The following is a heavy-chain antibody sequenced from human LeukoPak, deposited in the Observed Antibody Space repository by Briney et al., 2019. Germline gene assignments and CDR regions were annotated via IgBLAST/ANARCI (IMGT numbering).Heavy chain of an antibody. J-gene: IGHJ4*02. CDR3: AKTIVVVVAATPGEGYYFDY. CDR2: ISSNSRTI. CDR1: GFAFSSYS. V-gene: IGHV3-48*01. Sequence: GGSLRLSCAASGFAFSSYSMDWVRQAPGKGLELVSYISSNSRTIYYADSVKGRFTISRDNAKNSLYLQMNSLRAEDTAVYYCAKTIVVVVAATPGEGYYFDYWGQGTLVTVSS. D-gene: IGHD2-15*01.